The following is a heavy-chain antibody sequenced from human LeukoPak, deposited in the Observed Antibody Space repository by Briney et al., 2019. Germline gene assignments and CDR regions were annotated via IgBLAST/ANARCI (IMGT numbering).Heavy chain of an antibody. D-gene: IGHD1-7*01. CDR1: GGTFSSFG. Sequence: VASVKVSCKASGGTFSSFGFTWVRQAPGQGPEWMGGIIPMCDKAKNARKLQGRVTITADESTSTAYMELRSLRSDDTAVYYCARDENYGIFFNVDYWGQGTLVTVSS. CDR2: IIPMCDKA. J-gene: IGHJ4*02. V-gene: IGHV1-69*13. CDR3: ARDENYGIFFNVDY.